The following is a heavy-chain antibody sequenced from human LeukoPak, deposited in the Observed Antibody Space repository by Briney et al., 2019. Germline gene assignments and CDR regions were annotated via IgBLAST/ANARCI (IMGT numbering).Heavy chain of an antibody. J-gene: IGHJ3*02. V-gene: IGHV4-34*01. CDR2: INHRGST. Sequence: SETLSLTCAVYGGSFSGYYWSWIRQPPGKGLEWIGEINHRGSTNYNPSLKSRVTISVDTSKNQFSLKLSSVAAADTAVYYCAREDAEQMDNSFDIWGQGTMVTVSS. CDR3: AREDAEQMDNSFDI. CDR1: GGSFSGYY. D-gene: IGHD5-24*01.